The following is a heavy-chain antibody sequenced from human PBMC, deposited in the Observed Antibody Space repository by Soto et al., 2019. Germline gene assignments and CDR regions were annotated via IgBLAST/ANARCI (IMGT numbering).Heavy chain of an antibody. Sequence: QVQLQESGPGLVKPSQTLSLTCTVSGGSIIDGQTYLNWIRRHPEKGLEWMGYINYRGTTNYSPALKSRILISIDTSKNQFSPSLTSVTAADTAVYYCARDAPGVAPFWGQGTLVAVSS. D-gene: IGHD2-8*01. CDR2: INYRGTT. CDR3: ARDAPGVAPF. J-gene: IGHJ4*02. CDR1: GGSIIDGQTY. V-gene: IGHV4-31*03.